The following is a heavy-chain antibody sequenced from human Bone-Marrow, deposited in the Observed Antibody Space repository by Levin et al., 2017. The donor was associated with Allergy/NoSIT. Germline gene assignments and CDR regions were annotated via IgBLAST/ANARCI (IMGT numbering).Heavy chain of an antibody. V-gene: IGHV3-7*01. CDR1: GFTFHISW. CDR3: ARLDYYDSSQLDY. J-gene: IGHJ4*02. Sequence: LSLTCAASGFTFHISWMSWVRQSPGKGLEWVANIKQDGSEKHLVDSVKGRFTISRDNAKNSLYLQLNSLRAEDTAVYYCARLDYYDSSQLDYWGRGALVTVSS. D-gene: IGHD3-22*01. CDR2: IKQDGSEK.